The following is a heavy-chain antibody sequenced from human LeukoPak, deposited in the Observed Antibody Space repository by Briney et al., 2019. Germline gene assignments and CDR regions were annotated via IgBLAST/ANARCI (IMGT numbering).Heavy chain of an antibody. D-gene: IGHD2-15*01. Sequence: VASVKVSFKASGYTFTAYYMHWVRQAPGQGLEYMGWINPNSGGTNYAQKFQGRVTMTRDTSTSTAYMELSRLRSDDTAVYYCARDVGSPYYFDYWGQGTLVTVSS. J-gene: IGHJ4*02. CDR3: ARDVGSPYYFDY. V-gene: IGHV1-2*02. CDR2: INPNSGGT. CDR1: GYTFTAYY.